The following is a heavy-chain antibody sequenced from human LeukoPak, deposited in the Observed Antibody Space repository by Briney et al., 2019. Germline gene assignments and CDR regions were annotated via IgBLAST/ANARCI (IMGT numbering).Heavy chain of an antibody. CDR3: TRQPERSSGLYSDAFDI. Sequence: PGGSLRLSCAASGFIFNTYVMHWVRQAPGKGLEWLAFIRYDGSNKNYADSVKGRFTISRDNTKNSLYLQMNILRAEDTAVYYCTRQPERSSGLYSDAFDIWGQGTMVTVSS. CDR1: GFIFNTYV. D-gene: IGHD6-19*01. V-gene: IGHV3-30*02. J-gene: IGHJ3*02. CDR2: IRYDGSNK.